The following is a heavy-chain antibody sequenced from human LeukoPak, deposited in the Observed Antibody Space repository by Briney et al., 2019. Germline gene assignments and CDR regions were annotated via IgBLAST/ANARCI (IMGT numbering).Heavy chain of an antibody. Sequence: GGSLRLSCAASGFTFSSYAMSWVRQAPGKGLEWVSAISGSGGSTYYADSVKGRFTISRDNSKNTLYLQMNSQRAEDTAVYYCAKDFSSYYGSGSSIDYWGQGTLVTVSS. V-gene: IGHV3-23*01. CDR2: ISGSGGST. CDR1: GFTFSSYA. CDR3: AKDFSSYYGSGSSIDY. J-gene: IGHJ4*02. D-gene: IGHD3-10*01.